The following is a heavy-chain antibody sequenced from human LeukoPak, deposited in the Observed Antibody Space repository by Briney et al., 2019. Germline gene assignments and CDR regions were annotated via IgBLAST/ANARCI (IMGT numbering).Heavy chain of an antibody. CDR1: GGTFSSYA. CDR2: IIPIFGTA. V-gene: IGHV1-69*05. J-gene: IGHJ4*02. D-gene: IGHD3-22*01. Sequence: SVKVSCKASGGTFSSYAISWVRQAPGQGLEWMGGIIPIFGTANYAQKFQGRVTITTDESTSTAYMELSSLRSEDTAVYYCARVAGYYDRTGYYYGGDYLDYWGQATLVTVSS. CDR3: ARVAGYYDRTGYYYGGDYLDY.